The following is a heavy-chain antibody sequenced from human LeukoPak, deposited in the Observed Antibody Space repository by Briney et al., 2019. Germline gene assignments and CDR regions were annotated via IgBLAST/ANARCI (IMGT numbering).Heavy chain of an antibody. D-gene: IGHD3-10*01. V-gene: IGHV3-30*03. Sequence: GGSLRLSCAASGFTFSSYGMHWVRQAPGKGLEWVAVISYDGSNKYYADSVKGRFTISRDNSKNTLSLQVNSLRAEDTAVYYCAREQRDSGKIDYWGQGTLVTVSS. CDR2: ISYDGSNK. J-gene: IGHJ4*02. CDR3: AREQRDSGKIDY. CDR1: GFTFSSYG.